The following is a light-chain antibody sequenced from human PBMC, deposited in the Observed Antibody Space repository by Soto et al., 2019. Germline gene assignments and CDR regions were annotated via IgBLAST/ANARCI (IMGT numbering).Light chain of an antibody. CDR2: GAS. CDR1: QSVSSN. CDR3: QQYNNWPPIT. J-gene: IGKJ5*01. V-gene: IGKV3-15*01. Sequence: EMVLTQSPVTLSVSPGERATLSCMASQSVSSNLAWYQHRPGQAPRLLIFGASTRATGVPARFSGGGSGTEFTLTISSLQSEDFALYYCQQYNNWPPITFGQGTRLEIK.